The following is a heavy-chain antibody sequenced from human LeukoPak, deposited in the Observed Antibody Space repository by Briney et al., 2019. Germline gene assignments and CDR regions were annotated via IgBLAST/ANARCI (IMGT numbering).Heavy chain of an antibody. CDR2: IRSKAYGGTT. J-gene: IGHJ4*02. Sequence: GGSLRLSCTASGFTFGDYAMSWFRQAPGKGLEWVGFIRSKAYGGTTEYAASVKGRFTISRDDSKSIAYLQMNSLKTEDTAVYYCTSPLVATSPFLTIDYWGQGTLVTVSS. CDR1: GFTFGDYA. D-gene: IGHD2-15*01. CDR3: TSPLVATSPFLTIDY. V-gene: IGHV3-49*03.